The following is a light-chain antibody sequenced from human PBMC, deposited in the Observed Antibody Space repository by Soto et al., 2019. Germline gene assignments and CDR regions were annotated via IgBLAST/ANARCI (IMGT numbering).Light chain of an antibody. CDR3: LQHNTYPLT. J-gene: IGKJ4*01. Sequence: DIQMTQSPPSLSASVGDRVTITCRASQGITNDLGWYQQNPGKAPRLLIYSTSTLQSGVPSRFSGSFSETDFTLTISDLQPEDFATYYCLQHNTYPLTCGGGTKVEIK. CDR1: QGITND. CDR2: STS. V-gene: IGKV1-17*02.